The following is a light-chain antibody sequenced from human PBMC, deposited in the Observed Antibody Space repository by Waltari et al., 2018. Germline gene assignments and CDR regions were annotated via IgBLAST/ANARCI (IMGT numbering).Light chain of an antibody. J-gene: IGKJ1*01. Sequence: DIVVTQSPLSLPVTPGEPASISCRSSQSLLHSDGFNYLDWYLQKPGQSPQLLIYSGSSRASGVPDRFSGSGSGTDCTLRISRVEAEDVGVYYCMQALQTPWTFGQGTKVEIK. CDR1: QSLLHSDGFNY. V-gene: IGKV2-28*01. CDR3: MQALQTPWT. CDR2: SGS.